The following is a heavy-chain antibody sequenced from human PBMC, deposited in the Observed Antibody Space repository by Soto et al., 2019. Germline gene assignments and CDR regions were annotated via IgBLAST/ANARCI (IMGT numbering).Heavy chain of an antibody. CDR1: GYTFTSYY. V-gene: IGHV1-46*03. J-gene: IGHJ6*02. CDR2: INPSGGST. CDR3: SFGVEYYYYVMSF. Sequence: GASVKVSCKASGYTFTSYYMHWVRQAPGQGLERMGIINPSGGSTSYAQKFQGRVTMTRDTSTSTVYMELSSLRSEDTAVYYCSFGVEYYYYVMSFWGQGTTVTVFS. D-gene: IGHD3-10*01.